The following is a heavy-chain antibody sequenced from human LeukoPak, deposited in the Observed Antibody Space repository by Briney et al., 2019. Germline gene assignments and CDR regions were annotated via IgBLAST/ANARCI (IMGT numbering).Heavy chain of an antibody. J-gene: IGHJ3*02. Sequence: GGSLRLSCAASGFSISTTYMSWVRQAPGKGPEWVAILYSTDRTYYGDSVKGRFTISRDNSKNTLYLQMNSLRAEDTAVYYCARTIVGATNDAFDIWGQGTMVTVSS. CDR1: GFSISTTY. CDR2: LYSTDRT. V-gene: IGHV3-53*01. CDR3: ARTIVGATNDAFDI. D-gene: IGHD1-26*01.